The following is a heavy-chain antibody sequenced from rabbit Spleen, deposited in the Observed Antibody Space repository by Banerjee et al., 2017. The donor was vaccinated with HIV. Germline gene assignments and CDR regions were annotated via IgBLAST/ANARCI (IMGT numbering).Heavy chain of an antibody. V-gene: IGHV1S45*01. J-gene: IGHJ3*01. CDR3: ARDGAGGSYFAL. D-gene: IGHD8-1*01. CDR2: IDSGSRDFT. CDR1: GFDFSNYNF. Sequence: QEQLVESGGGLVQPGASLTLTCTASGFDFSNYNFMCWVRQAPGKGLEWIACIDSGSRDFTYYASWAKGRFTISKTSSTTVTLQMTSLTVADTATYFCARDGAGGSYFALWGQGTLVTVS.